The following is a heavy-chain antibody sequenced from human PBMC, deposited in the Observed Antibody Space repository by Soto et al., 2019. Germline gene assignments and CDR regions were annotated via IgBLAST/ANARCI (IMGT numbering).Heavy chain of an antibody. J-gene: IGHJ6*02. CDR2: INPETGGT. Sequence: ASVKVSCKASGYTFTGYYVHWVREAPGQGLEWMGWINPETGGTSYARKFQGRVTLSRDTSINTAYLELSSLRFDDAAVYFCARERFQVISDGMDVWGQGTTVTVSS. CDR1: GYTFTGYY. CDR3: ARERFQVISDGMDV. V-gene: IGHV1-2*02. D-gene: IGHD2-21*01.